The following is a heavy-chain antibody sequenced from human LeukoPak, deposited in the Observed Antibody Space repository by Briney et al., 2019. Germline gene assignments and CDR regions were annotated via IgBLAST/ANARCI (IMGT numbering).Heavy chain of an antibody. Sequence: GRSLRLSCASSGFTFDDYAMHWVRQAPGKGLEWVSGISWNSGSIGYADSVKGRFTISRDNAKNSLYLQMNSLRAEDTALYYCAKALSGGGAFDIWGQGTMVTVSS. CDR3: AKALSGGGAFDI. V-gene: IGHV3-9*01. J-gene: IGHJ3*02. CDR2: ISWNSGSI. CDR1: GFTFDDYA. D-gene: IGHD3-16*02.